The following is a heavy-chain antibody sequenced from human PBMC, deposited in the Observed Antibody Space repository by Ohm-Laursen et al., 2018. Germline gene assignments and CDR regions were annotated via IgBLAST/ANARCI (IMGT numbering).Heavy chain of an antibody. CDR3: ARVTQDYDFWSGYSVYYYYGMDV. V-gene: IGHV4-4*07. CDR1: GGSISSYY. D-gene: IGHD3-3*01. CDR2: IYTSGST. Sequence: GTLSLTCTVSGGSISSYYWSWIRQPAGKGLEWIGRIYTSGSTNYNPSLKSQVTMSVDTSKNQFSLKLSSVTAADTAVYYCARVTQDYDFWSGYSVYYYYGMDVWGQGTTVTVSS. J-gene: IGHJ6*02.